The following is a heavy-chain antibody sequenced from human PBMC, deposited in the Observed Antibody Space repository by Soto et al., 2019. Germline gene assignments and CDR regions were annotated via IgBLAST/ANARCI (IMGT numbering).Heavy chain of an antibody. J-gene: IGHJ4*01. CDR3: ATGARGYSSSFPRFHFEY. Sequence: VASVKVSCKASGGTFSSNAISWVRQAPGQGPEWMGGILPIFNTANYAQNFQGRVTITADESTSTSYMELTSLKSEDTAIYYCATGARGYSSSFPRFHFEYWGHGTLVTVSS. CDR2: ILPIFNTA. D-gene: IGHD5-18*01. CDR1: GGTFSSNA. V-gene: IGHV1-69*13.